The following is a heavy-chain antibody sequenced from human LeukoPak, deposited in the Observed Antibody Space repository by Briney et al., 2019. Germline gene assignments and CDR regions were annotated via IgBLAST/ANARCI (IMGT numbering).Heavy chain of an antibody. CDR3: AKDQYGGNYYGMDV. CDR2: ISWNSGSI. J-gene: IGHJ6*02. D-gene: IGHD4-23*01. CDR1: GFTFDDYA. V-gene: IGHV3-9*01. Sequence: GGSLRLSCAASGFTFDDYAMHWVRQAPGKGLEWVSGISWNSGSIGYADSVKGRFTISRDNAKNSLYLQMNSLRAEDTALYYCAKDQYGGNYYGMDVWGQGITVTVSS.